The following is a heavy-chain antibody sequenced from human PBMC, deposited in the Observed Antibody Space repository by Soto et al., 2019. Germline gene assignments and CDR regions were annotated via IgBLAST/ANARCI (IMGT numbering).Heavy chain of an antibody. CDR2: ISSDGKNT. J-gene: IGHJ6*02. CDR1: GFTFSDYA. Sequence: QVQLVESGGGVGQPGRSLRLSCAASGFTFSDYAMHWVRQPPGKGLEWVAIISSDGKNTYYGDSVKGRFTISRDDSTSTLSLQMNGLRPEEAAVYFCARVHCTTELCSGLYFYYALHVWGQGTTVTVSS. D-gene: IGHD2-21*01. V-gene: IGHV3-30*01. CDR3: ARVHCTTELCSGLYFYYALHV.